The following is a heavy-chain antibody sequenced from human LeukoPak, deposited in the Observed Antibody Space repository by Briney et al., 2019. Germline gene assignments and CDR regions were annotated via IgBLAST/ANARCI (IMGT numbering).Heavy chain of an antibody. V-gene: IGHV4-59*01. J-gene: IGHJ6*02. CDR1: GGSISSYY. CDR3: ARGRYDILTGYYYYYYHGMDV. CDR2: IYYSGST. Sequence: SETLSLTCTVSGGSISSYYWSWIRQPPGKGLEWIGYIYYSGSTNYNPSLKSRVTISVDTSKNQFSLKLSSVTAADTAVYYCARGRYDILTGYYYYYYHGMDVWGQGTTVTVSS. D-gene: IGHD3-9*01.